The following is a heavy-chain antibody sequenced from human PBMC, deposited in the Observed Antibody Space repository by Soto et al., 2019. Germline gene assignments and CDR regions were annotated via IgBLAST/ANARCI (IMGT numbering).Heavy chain of an antibody. D-gene: IGHD3-3*01. CDR1: GGSISSNY. CDR3: ARHLWSRSYSDY. J-gene: IGHJ4*02. V-gene: IGHV4-59*08. Sequence: SETLSLTCTVSGGSISSNYWSWIRQSPGKGLEWIGYAYYTGSTNYNPSLKSRLTISVDTSKSQFSLKLGSVTAADTAVYYCARHLWSRSYSDYWGLGTLVTVSS. CDR2: AYYTGST.